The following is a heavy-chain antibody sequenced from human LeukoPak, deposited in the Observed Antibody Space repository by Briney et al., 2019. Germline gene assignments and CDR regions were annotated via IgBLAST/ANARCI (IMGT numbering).Heavy chain of an antibody. CDR3: AKTSYYVSGTPDF. J-gene: IGHJ4*02. CDR1: GFTFSSYA. D-gene: IGHD3-10*01. CDR2: ISGSGGST. V-gene: IGHV3-23*01. Sequence: GGSLRLSCAASGFTFSSYAMSWVRQAPGKGLEWVSAISGSGGSTYYADSVKGRFTISRDNSKNTLYLQLNSLRADDTAVYFCAKTSYYVSGTPDFWGQGSLVTVSS.